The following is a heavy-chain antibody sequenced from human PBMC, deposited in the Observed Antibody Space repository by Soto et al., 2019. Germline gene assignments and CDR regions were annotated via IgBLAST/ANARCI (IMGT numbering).Heavy chain of an antibody. CDR1: GGSIISGGYY. D-gene: IGHD2-15*01. V-gene: IGHV4-31*03. Sequence: PSETLSLTCTVSGGSIISGGYYWIWIRQHPGKGLEWIGYIYYSGSTYYNPSLKSRVTISVDTSKNQFSLKLSSVTAADTAVYYCARDRYCSGGSCYTGLSVTRGMDVWGQGTTVAVSS. CDR3: ARDRYCSGGSCYTGLSVTRGMDV. J-gene: IGHJ6*02. CDR2: IYYSGST.